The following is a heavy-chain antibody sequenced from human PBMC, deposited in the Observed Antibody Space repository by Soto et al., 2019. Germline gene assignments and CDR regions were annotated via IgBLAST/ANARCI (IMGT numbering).Heavy chain of an antibody. Sequence: QMQLVQSGPEVKKPGTSVKVSCKASGFTFTSSAVQWVRQARGQRLEWIGWIVVGSGNTNYAQKFQERVTITRDMSXXTAYMELSSLRSEDTAVYYCAADPVWWLPDWYFDLWGRGTLVTVSS. V-gene: IGHV1-58*01. D-gene: IGHD5-12*01. CDR1: GFTFTSSA. J-gene: IGHJ2*01. CDR2: IVVGSGNT. CDR3: AADPVWWLPDWYFDL.